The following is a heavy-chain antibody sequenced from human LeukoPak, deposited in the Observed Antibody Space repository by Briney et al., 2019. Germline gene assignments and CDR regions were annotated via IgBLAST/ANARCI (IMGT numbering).Heavy chain of an antibody. J-gene: IGHJ4*02. D-gene: IGHD3-10*01. V-gene: IGHV4-39*01. Sequence: SETLSLTCAVSGGSISTRYYYWGWIRQPPGKGLEGIGTIHDSGSTYYSPSLKSQVTISVDTSNNQFSLKLSSVTAGDTAVYYCASLYFYGSGSFPNYWGQGILVTVST. CDR2: IHDSGST. CDR1: GGSISTRYYY. CDR3: ASLYFYGSGSFPNY.